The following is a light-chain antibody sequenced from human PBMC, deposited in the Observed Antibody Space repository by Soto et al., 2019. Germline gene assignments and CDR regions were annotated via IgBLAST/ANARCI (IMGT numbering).Light chain of an antibody. Sequence: QSVLTQPASVSGSPGQSITISCTGTSSDVRSYNLVSWYQQHPGKAPKLMIYEVSKRPSGVSNRFSGSKSGNTASLTISGLQAEDEADYYCCSYAGSSTPAFVFGTGTKVTVL. CDR3: CSYAGSSTPAFV. V-gene: IGLV2-23*02. CDR2: EVS. CDR1: SSDVRSYNL. J-gene: IGLJ1*01.